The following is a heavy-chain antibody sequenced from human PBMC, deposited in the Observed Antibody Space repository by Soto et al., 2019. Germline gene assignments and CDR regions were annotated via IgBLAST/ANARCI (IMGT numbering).Heavy chain of an antibody. J-gene: IGHJ6*03. CDR2: IIPILGIA. CDR1: GGTFSSYT. Sequence: ASVKVSCKASGGTFSSYTISWVRQAPGQGLEWMGRIIPILGIANYAQKFQGRVTITADKSTSTAYMELSSLRSEDTAVYYCARNLDEGYYYYYMDVWGKGTTVTVSS. CDR3: ARNLDEGYYYYYMDV. V-gene: IGHV1-69*02.